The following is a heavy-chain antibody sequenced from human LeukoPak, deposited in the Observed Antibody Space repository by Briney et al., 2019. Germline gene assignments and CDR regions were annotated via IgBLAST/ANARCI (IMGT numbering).Heavy chain of an antibody. D-gene: IGHD2-15*01. J-gene: IGHJ4*02. CDR2: ISYDGTSK. V-gene: IGHV3-30*12. Sequence: GGSLRLSCAASEFTFTTYGMHWVRQAPGKGLEWVAVISYDGTSKYYADSVKGRFTISRDNAKNSLYLQVNSLRVEDTALYYCARGYCSGGSCYSGDYWGQGTLVTVSS. CDR1: EFTFTTYG. CDR3: ARGYCSGGSCYSGDY.